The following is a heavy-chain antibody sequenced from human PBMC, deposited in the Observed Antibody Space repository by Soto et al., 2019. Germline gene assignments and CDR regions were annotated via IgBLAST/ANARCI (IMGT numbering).Heavy chain of an antibody. CDR2: INPNSGGT. J-gene: IGHJ5*02. CDR1: GYTFTGYY. Sequence: ASVKVSCKASGYTFTGYYMHWVRQAPGQGLEWMGWINPNSGGTNYAQKFQGRVTMTRDTSISTAYMELSRLRSDDTAVYYCARLITMVRGVAFDPWGQGTLVTVSS. V-gene: IGHV1-2*02. D-gene: IGHD3-10*01. CDR3: ARLITMVRGVAFDP.